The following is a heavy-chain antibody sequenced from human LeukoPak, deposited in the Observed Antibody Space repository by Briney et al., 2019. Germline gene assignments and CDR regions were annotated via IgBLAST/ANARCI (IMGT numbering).Heavy chain of an antibody. Sequence: SETLSLTCTVSGGSISSYYWSWLRQPPGKGLEWIGYIYYSGSTYYNPSLKSRVTISVDTPNNQFSLKLSSVTAADTAVYYCARRVGHSYGVTGAGAFDMWGQGTMVTVSS. V-gene: IGHV4-59*01. D-gene: IGHD5-18*01. CDR2: IYYSGST. J-gene: IGHJ3*02. CDR1: GGSISSYY. CDR3: ARRVGHSYGVTGAGAFDM.